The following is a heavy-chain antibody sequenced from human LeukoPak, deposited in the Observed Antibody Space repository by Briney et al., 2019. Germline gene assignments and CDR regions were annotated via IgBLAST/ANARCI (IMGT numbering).Heavy chain of an antibody. CDR3: ARQWELGLGFDP. CDR1: GYTFTDYY. J-gene: IGHJ5*02. CDR2: INPNGGVT. D-gene: IGHD1-26*01. V-gene: IGHV1-2*02. Sequence: ASVKVSCKASGYTFTDYYIHWVRQAPGQGLEWMGWINPNGGVTNYAQKFQGRVTMTRDTSIGTAYMELSRLTSDDTAVYYCARQWELGLGFDPWGQGTLVTVSS.